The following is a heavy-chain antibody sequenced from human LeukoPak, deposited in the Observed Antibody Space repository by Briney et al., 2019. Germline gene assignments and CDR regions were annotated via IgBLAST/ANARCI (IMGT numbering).Heavy chain of an antibody. CDR2: IIPIFGTA. J-gene: IGHJ5*02. D-gene: IGHD3-3*01. CDR3: ARSLRRTTIFGVGYRWFDP. CDR1: GGTFSSYA. Sequence: PVASVKVSSKASGGTFSSYAISWVRQAPGQGLEWMGGIIPIFGTANYAQKFQGRVTITADESTSTAYMELSSLRSEDTAVYYCARSLRRTTIFGVGYRWFDPWGQGTLVTVSS. V-gene: IGHV1-69*13.